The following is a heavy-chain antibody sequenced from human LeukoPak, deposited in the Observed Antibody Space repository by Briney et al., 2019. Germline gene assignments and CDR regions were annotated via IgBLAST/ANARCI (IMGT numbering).Heavy chain of an antibody. CDR1: GGSISSYY. Sequence: SETLSLTCTVSGGSISSYYWSWIRQPPGKGLEWIGYIYYSGSTNYNPSLKSRVTISVDTSKNQFSLKLSSVTAADTAVYYCARDVTRYYDYVWGSYRGYDYWGQGTLVTVSS. D-gene: IGHD3-16*02. J-gene: IGHJ4*02. V-gene: IGHV4-59*12. CDR3: ARDVTRYYDYVWGSYRGYDY. CDR2: IYYSGST.